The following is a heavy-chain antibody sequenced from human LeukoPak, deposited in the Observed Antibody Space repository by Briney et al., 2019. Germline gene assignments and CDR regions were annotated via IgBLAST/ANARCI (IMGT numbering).Heavy chain of an antibody. J-gene: IGHJ6*04. CDR1: GFTFSSYE. V-gene: IGHV3-48*03. CDR2: ISSSGSTI. CDR3: AELGITMIGGV. Sequence: GGSLRLSCAASGFTFSSYEMNWVRQAPGKGLEWISYISSSGSTIYYADSVKGRFSISRDNAKNSLYLQMNSLRAEDTAVYYCAELGITMIGGVWGKGTTVTISS. D-gene: IGHD3-10*02.